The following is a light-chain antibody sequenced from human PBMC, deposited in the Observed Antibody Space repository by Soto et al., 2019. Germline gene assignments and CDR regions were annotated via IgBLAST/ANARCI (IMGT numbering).Light chain of an antibody. J-gene: IGKJ1*01. CDR1: QSVSSSY. CDR2: DAS. Sequence: EIVLTQSPGTLSLSPCERSTVSCRASQSVSSSYLAWYQQTPGQAPRLLIYDASARATGIPARFSGSGFGTEFTLTITSLQSEDFALYYCQQYNNWPPPCTFGQGTKVDI. CDR3: QQYNNWPPPCT. V-gene: IGKV3-15*01.